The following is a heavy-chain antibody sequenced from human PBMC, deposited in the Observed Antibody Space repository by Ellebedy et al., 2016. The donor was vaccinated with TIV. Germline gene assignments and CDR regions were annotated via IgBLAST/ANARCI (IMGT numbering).Heavy chain of an antibody. V-gene: IGHV3-23*01. Sequence: PGGSLRLSCAASGFTFSRYAMTWVRQAPGKGLEWVSGIVGSGGGIFYADSVKGRFTIPRDNSNSTVDLQMNSLRAEDTAVYYCARPQFGDYDAFDIWGQGAPVTVSS. CDR1: GFTFSRYA. CDR2: IVGSGGGI. CDR3: ARPQFGDYDAFDI. D-gene: IGHD4-17*01. J-gene: IGHJ3*02.